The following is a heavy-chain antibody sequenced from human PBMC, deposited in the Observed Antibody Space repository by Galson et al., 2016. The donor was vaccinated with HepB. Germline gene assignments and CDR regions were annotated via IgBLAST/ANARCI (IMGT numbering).Heavy chain of an antibody. CDR2: IRGSGSYT. CDR1: GFTFSDYY. CDR3: ARGGITAMDNWFDP. D-gene: IGHD5-18*01. Sequence: SLRLSCAASGFTFSDYYMGWIRQAPGKGLEWVSHIRGSGSYTNYADSVKGRFTISRDNAKKSLYLQMNSLSVEDTAVYYCARGGITAMDNWFDPWGQGTLVTVSS. V-gene: IGHV3-11*06. J-gene: IGHJ5*02.